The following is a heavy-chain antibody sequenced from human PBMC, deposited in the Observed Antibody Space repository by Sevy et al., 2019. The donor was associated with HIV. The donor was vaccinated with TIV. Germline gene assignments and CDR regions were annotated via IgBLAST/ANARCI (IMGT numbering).Heavy chain of an antibody. Sequence: AGSLRLSCAASGFTFSHAWMSWVRQAPGKVLEWVGRIESNPDGGTTDYAAPVKGRFTISRDDSKNTLFLQMNSLKPEVTAVYYCSTDPIIVLLVTDGMDVWGQGTTVTVSS. CDR2: IESNPDGGTT. CDR3: STDPIIVLLVTDGMDV. CDR1: GFTFSHAW. V-gene: IGHV3-15*04. J-gene: IGHJ6*02. D-gene: IGHD2-8*02.